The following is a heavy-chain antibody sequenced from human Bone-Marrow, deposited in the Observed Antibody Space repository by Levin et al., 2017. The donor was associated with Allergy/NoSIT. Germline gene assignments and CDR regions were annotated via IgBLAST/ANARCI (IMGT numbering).Heavy chain of an antibody. CDR3: ARELTDYYNVFDV. CDR1: GGSLSGYY. V-gene: IGHV4-59*01. D-gene: IGHD3-9*01. Sequence: GSLRLSCTVSGGSLSGYYWHWLRQPPGKGLEWIAYIYYNGATNYNPSLKSRVTISVDTSKNQFSLKLSSVTAADMAVFYCARELTDYYNVFDVWGQGSMVTVSS. J-gene: IGHJ3*01. CDR2: IYYNGAT.